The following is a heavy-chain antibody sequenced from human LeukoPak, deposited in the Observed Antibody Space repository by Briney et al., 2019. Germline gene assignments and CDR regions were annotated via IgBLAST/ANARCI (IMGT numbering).Heavy chain of an antibody. D-gene: IGHD6-13*01. V-gene: IGHV3-48*01. CDR2: ISGSSNTI. CDR3: TRALVAATRNFDY. CDR1: GFTFSTYS. Sequence: PGGSLRLSCAASGFTFSTYSMNWVRQAPGKGLEWLSYISGSSNTIYYADSVKGRFTISRDNAKNPLYLQMNSLRAEATAVYFCTRALVAATRNFDYWGQGTLVTVSP. J-gene: IGHJ4*02.